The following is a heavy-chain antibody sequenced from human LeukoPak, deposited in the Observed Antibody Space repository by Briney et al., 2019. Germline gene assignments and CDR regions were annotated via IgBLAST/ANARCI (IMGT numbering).Heavy chain of an antibody. CDR3: ARLRGYTYGNPGY. CDR2: IYYTGDT. V-gene: IGHV4-39*01. Sequence: SETLSLTCTVSGGSISTSSSYYWGWVRQPPGKGLEWIGSIYYTGDTYYNSSLKSRVTISVDTSKNQFALKLTSVTAADTALYYCARLRGYTYGNPGYWGQGSLVTVSS. J-gene: IGHJ4*02. CDR1: GGSISTSSSYY. D-gene: IGHD5-18*01.